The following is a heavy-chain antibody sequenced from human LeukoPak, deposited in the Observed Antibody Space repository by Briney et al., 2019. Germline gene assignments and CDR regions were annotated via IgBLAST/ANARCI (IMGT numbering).Heavy chain of an antibody. J-gene: IGHJ4*02. V-gene: IGHV3-23*01. Sequence: GLEWVSAISGSGGSTYYADSVKGRFTISRDNSKNTLYLQMNSLRAEDTAVYYCAKDNYFDYWGQGTLVTVSS. CDR2: ISGSGGST. CDR3: AKDNYFDY.